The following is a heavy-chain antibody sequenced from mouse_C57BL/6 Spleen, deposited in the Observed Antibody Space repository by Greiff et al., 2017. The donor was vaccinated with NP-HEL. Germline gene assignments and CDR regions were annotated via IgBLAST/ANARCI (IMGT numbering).Heavy chain of an antibody. CDR1: GYTFTDYE. V-gene: IGHV1-15*01. CDR2: IDPETGGT. CDR3: TRGGYDYDGFDY. D-gene: IGHD2-4*01. Sequence: VQGVESGAELVRPGASVTLSCKASGYTFTDYEMHWVKQTPVHGLEWIGAIDPETGGTAYNQKFKGKAILTADKSSSTAYMELRSLTSEDSAVYYCTRGGYDYDGFDYWGQGTTLTVSS. J-gene: IGHJ2*01.